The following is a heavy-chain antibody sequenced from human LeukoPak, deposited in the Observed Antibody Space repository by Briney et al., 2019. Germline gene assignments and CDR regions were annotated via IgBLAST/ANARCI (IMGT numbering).Heavy chain of an antibody. V-gene: IGHV3-48*03. J-gene: IGHJ4*02. CDR3: ARDRDTTFLRADY. D-gene: IGHD1-1*01. CDR1: GFTFSNFE. Sequence: GGSLRLSCAASGFTFSNFEVNWVRQAPGKGLEWISYISSRSSTIFYADSVKGRFTISRDNAKNSLYLQMNNLRAEDTAIYYCARDRDTTFLRADYWGQGTLVTVSS. CDR2: ISSRSSTI.